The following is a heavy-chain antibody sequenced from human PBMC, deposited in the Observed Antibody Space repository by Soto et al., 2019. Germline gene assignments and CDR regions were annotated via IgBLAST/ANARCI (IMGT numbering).Heavy chain of an antibody. CDR2: ISGGSGDT. CDR3: ARGASTFDY. CDR1: GFTFSNSA. J-gene: IGHJ4*02. D-gene: IGHD2-2*01. Sequence: EVQLLESGGGVAQPGGSLRLSCAASGFTFSNSAMSWVRQAPGKGLEWVSTISGGSGDTSYADPVKGRFIVSRDDSRTTLYLQMNSLRAEDTARYYCARGASTFDYWGQGRPVIVSS. V-gene: IGHV3-23*01.